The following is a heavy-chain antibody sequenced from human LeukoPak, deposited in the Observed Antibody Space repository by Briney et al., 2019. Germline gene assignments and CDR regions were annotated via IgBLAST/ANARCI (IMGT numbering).Heavy chain of an antibody. CDR1: GFTFSSYG. Sequence: GGSLRLSCAASGFTFSSYGMHWVRQAPGKGLEWVSGISPTGDITYYADSVMGRFTISRDNPKSTVYLQMNSLRVEDTAVYYCVRDRDWGAFDVWGQVTMVTVSS. J-gene: IGHJ3*01. CDR3: VRDRDWGAFDV. V-gene: IGHV3-23*01. CDR2: ISPTGDIT. D-gene: IGHD3/OR15-3a*01.